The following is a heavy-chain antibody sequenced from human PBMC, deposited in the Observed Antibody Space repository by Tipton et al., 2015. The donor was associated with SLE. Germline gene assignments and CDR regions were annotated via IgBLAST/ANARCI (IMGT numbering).Heavy chain of an antibody. CDR2: ICDIGTT. CDR3: ASPHGDSDFDL. CDR1: GDSINSGTYY. V-gene: IGHV4-61*01. D-gene: IGHD4-17*01. J-gene: IGHJ2*01. Sequence: TLSLTCTVSGDSINSGTYYWSWIRQPPGKGLEWIGDICDIGTTIYNPSLKSRVSISLDTSKNQFSLKLSSVTAADTAVYYCASPHGDSDFDLWGRGTLVTVSS.